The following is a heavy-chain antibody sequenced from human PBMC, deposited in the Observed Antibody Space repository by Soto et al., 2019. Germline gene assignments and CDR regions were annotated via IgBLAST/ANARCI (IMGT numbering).Heavy chain of an antibody. Sequence: SETLSLTCTVSGGSINSYYWSWIRQPPGKGLEWIGYIYYSGSTNYNPSLKSRVTISVDTSKNQFSLNLTSVTAADTAVYYCARLRMIEERARSYHFDYWGQGTLVTVSS. D-gene: IGHD3-10*01. CDR2: IYYSGST. CDR1: GGSINSYY. J-gene: IGHJ4*02. CDR3: ARLRMIEERARSYHFDY. V-gene: IGHV4-59*08.